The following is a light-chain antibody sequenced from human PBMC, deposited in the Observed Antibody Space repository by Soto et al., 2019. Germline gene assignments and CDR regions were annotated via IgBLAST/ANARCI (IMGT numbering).Light chain of an antibody. CDR2: RNN. CDR3: SSYAGFYTVL. J-gene: IGLJ2*01. V-gene: IGLV1-47*01. Sequence: QSVLTQPPSASGTPGQRVTISCSGSSSNIGSNYVYWYQQLPGTAPKLLIYRNNQRPSGVPDRFSGSKSGTSASLTISGLQAEDESEYYCSSYAGFYTVLFGGGTKLTVL. CDR1: SSNIGSNY.